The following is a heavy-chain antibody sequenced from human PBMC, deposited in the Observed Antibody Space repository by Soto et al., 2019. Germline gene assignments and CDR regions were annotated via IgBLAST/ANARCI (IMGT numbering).Heavy chain of an antibody. Sequence: QPGVSLRLSCVASGFGISEYTLNWVRQAPGQGLEWVANINRAGSQTNYVESVKGRFTTSRDNAKNSLYLQLGSRRVEDTAIYYCVRGTPTPGLDIWGHGTPVTVSS. CDR3: VRGTPTPGLDI. CDR2: INRAGSQT. J-gene: IGHJ4*01. D-gene: IGHD1-1*01. V-gene: IGHV3-7*03. CDR1: GFGISEYT.